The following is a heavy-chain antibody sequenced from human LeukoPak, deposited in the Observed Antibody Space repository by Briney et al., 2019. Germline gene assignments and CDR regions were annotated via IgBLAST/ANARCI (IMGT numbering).Heavy chain of an antibody. CDR2: IYYSGST. Sequence: SETLSLTCTVSGGSISSGGYYWSWIRQHPGKGLEWIGYIYYSGSTYYNPSLKSRVTISVDTSKNQFSLKLSSVTAADTAVYYCARSLPGLSYAVDYWGQGTLVTVSS. V-gene: IGHV4-31*03. D-gene: IGHD4-17*01. J-gene: IGHJ4*02. CDR3: ARSLPGLSYAVDY. CDR1: GGSISSGGYY.